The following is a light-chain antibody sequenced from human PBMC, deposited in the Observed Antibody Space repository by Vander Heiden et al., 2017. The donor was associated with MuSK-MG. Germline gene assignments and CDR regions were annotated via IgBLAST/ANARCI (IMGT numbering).Light chain of an antibody. J-gene: IGLJ2*01. CDR2: EVS. Sequence: QSALTQPASVSGSPGQSITISCTGTSSDVGGYNLVSWYQHHPGKAPKLMIYEVSERPSGVSNRFSGSKSGNTASLTISGLQAEDEADYHCCSYADSSTFEVFGGGTKLTVL. CDR1: SSDVGGYNL. CDR3: CSYADSSTFEV. V-gene: IGLV2-23*02.